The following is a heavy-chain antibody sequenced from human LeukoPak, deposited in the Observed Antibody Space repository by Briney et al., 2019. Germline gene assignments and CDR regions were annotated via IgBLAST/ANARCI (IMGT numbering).Heavy chain of an antibody. CDR3: ARDGGHPLSSYYRAY. CDR1: GFTFSSYA. CDR2: IIGSGGAT. Sequence: PGGSLRLSCVASGFTFSSYAMTWFRQPPGKGLEWVSSIIGSGGATFYADSVKRRFTISRDNSNNTVSLQMTILSVENTAVYFCARDGGHPLSSYYRAYWGQGTLAIVSS. J-gene: IGHJ4*02. V-gene: IGHV3-23*01. D-gene: IGHD1-26*01.